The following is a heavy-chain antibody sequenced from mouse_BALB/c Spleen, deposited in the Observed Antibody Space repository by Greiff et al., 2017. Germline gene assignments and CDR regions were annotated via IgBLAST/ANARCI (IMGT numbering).Heavy chain of an antibody. CDR2: IWGDGST. D-gene: IGHD3-2*01. CDR1: GFSLTGYG. V-gene: IGHV2-6-7*01. CDR3: ARDQGTARATWFAY. Sequence: QVQLKESGPGLVAPSQSLSITCTVSGFSLTGYGVNWVRQPPGKGLEWLGMIWGDGSTDYNSALKSRLSISKVNSKSQVFLKMNSLQTDDTARYYCARDQGTARATWFAYWGQGTLVTVSA. J-gene: IGHJ3*01.